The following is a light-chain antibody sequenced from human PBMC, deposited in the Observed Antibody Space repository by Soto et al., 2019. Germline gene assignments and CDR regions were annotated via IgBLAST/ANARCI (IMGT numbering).Light chain of an antibody. Sequence: QSVLTQPASVSGSPGQSITISCTGTSSDIGSYDLVSWYQQHPGTAPKLIIYEVTKRPSGVSTRFSGSKSGNTASLTISGLQAVDEADCYCCSFADFTYVFGTGTKVTVL. V-gene: IGLV2-23*02. J-gene: IGLJ1*01. CDR3: CSFADFTYV. CDR2: EVT. CDR1: SSDIGSYDL.